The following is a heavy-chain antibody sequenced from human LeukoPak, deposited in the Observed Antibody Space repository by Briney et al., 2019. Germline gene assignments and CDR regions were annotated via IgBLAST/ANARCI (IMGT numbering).Heavy chain of an antibody. J-gene: IGHJ4*02. CDR1: GFTFSNYA. Sequence: GGSLRLSCAASGFTFSNYAMSWVRQAPGKGLEWVSAISGSGGSTYYADSVKGRFTISRDNSRNTLYLQMNSLRAEDTAVYYCAKDHRARASLYTMIVVVQVSATPTNNFDYWGQGTLVTVSS. CDR3: AKDHRARASLYTMIVVVQVSATPTNNFDY. CDR2: ISGSGGST. V-gene: IGHV3-23*01. D-gene: IGHD3-22*01.